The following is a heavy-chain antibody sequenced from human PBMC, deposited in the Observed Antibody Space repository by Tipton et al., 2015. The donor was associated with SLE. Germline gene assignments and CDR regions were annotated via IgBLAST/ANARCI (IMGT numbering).Heavy chain of an antibody. CDR2: IYYSGST. CDR3: ASTYRGSGSEGWFDP. V-gene: IGHV4-39*07. J-gene: IGHJ5*02. D-gene: IGHD1-26*01. Sequence: TLSLTCTVSGGSISSSSYYWSWIRQPPGKGLEWIGSIYYSGSTYYNPSLKSRVTISVDTSKNQFSLKLSSVTAADTAVYYCASTYRGSGSEGWFDPWGQGTLVTVSS. CDR1: GGSISSSSYY.